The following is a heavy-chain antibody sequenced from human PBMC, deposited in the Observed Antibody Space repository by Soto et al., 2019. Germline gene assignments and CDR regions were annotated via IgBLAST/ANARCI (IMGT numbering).Heavy chain of an antibody. CDR1: GFTFSSFW. D-gene: IGHD1-26*01. Sequence: GGSLRLSCAASGFTFSSFWMSWVRQAPGKGLEWVANIKQEGSEKYSSVKGRFTISRDNAKNSLYLQMNSLRAEDTAVYYCENSYWPVGNYWGQGIPVTVSS. CDR2: IKQEGSEK. CDR3: ENSYWPVGNY. J-gene: IGHJ4*02. V-gene: IGHV3-7*03.